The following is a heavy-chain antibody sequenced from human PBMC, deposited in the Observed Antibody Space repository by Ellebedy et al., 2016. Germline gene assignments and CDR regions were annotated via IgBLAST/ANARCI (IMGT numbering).Heavy chain of an antibody. CDR2: IYTSGST. D-gene: IGHD3-10*01. CDR1: GGSISSYY. V-gene: IGHV4-4*07. Sequence: SETLSLTXTVSGGSISSYYWSWIRQPAGKGLEWIGRIYTSGSTNYNPSLKSRVTMSVDKSKNQFSLKLSSVTAADTAVYYCARQLVEWFGDRTRNWFDPWGQGTLVTVSS. CDR3: ARQLVEWFGDRTRNWFDP. J-gene: IGHJ5*02.